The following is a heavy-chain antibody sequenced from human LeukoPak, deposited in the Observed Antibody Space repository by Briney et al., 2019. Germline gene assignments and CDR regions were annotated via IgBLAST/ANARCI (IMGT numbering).Heavy chain of an antibody. CDR3: ARDSASSGDQAFDS. J-gene: IGHJ4*02. CDR1: GFTFSSYG. D-gene: IGHD3-10*01. V-gene: IGHV3-33*01. Sequence: PGGSLRLSCAASGFTFSSYGMHWVRQAPGKGLEWVAVIWYDGSEKYYADSVKGRFTIARDNSKNTLYLQMNSLRAEDTAVYYCARDSASSGDQAFDSWGQGTLVTVSS. CDR2: IWYDGSEK.